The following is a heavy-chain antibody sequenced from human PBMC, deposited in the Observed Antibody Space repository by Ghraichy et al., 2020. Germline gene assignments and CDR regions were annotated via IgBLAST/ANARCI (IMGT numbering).Heavy chain of an antibody. J-gene: IGHJ5*02. V-gene: IGHV4-34*01. CDR1: GGSFSGYY. Sequence: SQTLSLTCAVYGGSFSGYYWSWIRQSPGKGLEWIGEINHSGSTNYNPSLKSRVTISVDTSKNQFSLKLSSVTAADTAVYYCARDSLTTDHNWFDPWGQGTLVTVSS. CDR3: ARDSLTTDHNWFDP. D-gene: IGHD4/OR15-4a*01. CDR2: INHSGST.